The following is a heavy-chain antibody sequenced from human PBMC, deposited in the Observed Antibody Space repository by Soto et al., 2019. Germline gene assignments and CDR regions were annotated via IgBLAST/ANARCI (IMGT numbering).Heavy chain of an antibody. CDR2: IKSIYNGGTI. Sequence: GGSLRLSYVVSGFTFSNSWMSWCRQAPGKGLEWVGRIKSIYNGGTIEYAAPVKGRFIITRDDSRATVFLQMNSLKTEDTAVYYCVTGQYFDFWGQGTQVTSPQ. J-gene: IGHJ4*02. V-gene: IGHV3-15*01. CDR3: VTGQYFDF. CDR1: GFTFSNSW.